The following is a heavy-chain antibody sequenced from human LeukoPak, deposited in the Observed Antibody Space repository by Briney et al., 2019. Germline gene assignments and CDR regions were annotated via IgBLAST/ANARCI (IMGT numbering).Heavy chain of an antibody. CDR2: IYSGGST. J-gene: IGHJ3*02. Sequence: GGSLRLSCAASGLTFSNAWMSWVRQAPGKGLEWVSVIYSGGSTYYADSVKGRFTISRHNSKNTLYLQMNSLRAEDTAVYYCARDSDAFDIWGQGTMVTVSS. CDR1: GLTFSNAW. CDR3: ARDSDAFDI. V-gene: IGHV3-53*04.